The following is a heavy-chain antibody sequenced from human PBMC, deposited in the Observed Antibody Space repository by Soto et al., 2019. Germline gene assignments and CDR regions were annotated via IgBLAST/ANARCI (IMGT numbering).Heavy chain of an antibody. CDR1: GFTVSSKY. CDR3: AKAIRAYSYGWEAFDI. V-gene: IGHV3-23*04. J-gene: IGHJ3*02. Sequence: EVQLVESGGGLIQPGGSLRLSCAASGFTVSSKYMTWVRQAPGKGLEWVSVISGSGGSTYYADSVKGRFTISRDNSKNTLYLQVNSLTAEDTAVYFCAKAIRAYSYGWEAFDIWGQGTMVTVSS. CDR2: ISGSGGST. D-gene: IGHD5-18*01.